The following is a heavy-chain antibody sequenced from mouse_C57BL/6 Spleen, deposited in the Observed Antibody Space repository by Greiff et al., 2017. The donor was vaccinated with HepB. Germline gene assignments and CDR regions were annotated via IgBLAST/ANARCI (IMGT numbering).Heavy chain of an antibody. CDR2: INPNYGTT. CDR1: GYSFTDYN. V-gene: IGHV1-39*01. D-gene: IGHD2-1*01. J-gene: IGHJ4*01. CDR3: ASLLLGFYAMDY. Sequence: EVKLVESGPELVKPGASVKISCKASGYSFTDYNMNWVKQSNGKSLEWIGVINPNYGTTSYNQKFKGKATLTVDQSPSTAYMQLNSLTSEDSAVYYCASLLLGFYAMDYWGQGTSVTVSS.